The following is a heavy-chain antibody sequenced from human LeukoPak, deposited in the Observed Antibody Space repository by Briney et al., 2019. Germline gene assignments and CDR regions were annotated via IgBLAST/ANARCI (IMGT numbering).Heavy chain of an antibody. D-gene: IGHD1-26*01. J-gene: IGHJ3*02. CDR2: IRSDGST. CDR1: GFTFRNYW. Sequence: PGGSLRLSCAASGFTFRNYWMSWVRQAPGKGLEWVSVIRSDGSTNHADSVKGRFTISRDNSKNTLYLQMNNLRAEDTAMYYCAREMYSGMYNDAFDIWGQGTKVTVSS. V-gene: IGHV3-53*01. CDR3: AREMYSGMYNDAFDI.